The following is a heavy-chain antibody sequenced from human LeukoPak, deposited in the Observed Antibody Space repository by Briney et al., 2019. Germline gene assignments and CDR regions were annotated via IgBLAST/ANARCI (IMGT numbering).Heavy chain of an antibody. D-gene: IGHD3-10*01. CDR1: GGTFSSYA. Sequence: SVKVSCKACGGTFSSYAISWVRQAPGQGLEWMGGIIPMFGTANYALKFQGRVTITADESTSTAYMELRSLRSEDTAVYYCARADYGSGGFYMDVWGKGTTVTVSS. J-gene: IGHJ6*04. CDR3: ARADYGSGGFYMDV. CDR2: IIPMFGTA. V-gene: IGHV1-69*13.